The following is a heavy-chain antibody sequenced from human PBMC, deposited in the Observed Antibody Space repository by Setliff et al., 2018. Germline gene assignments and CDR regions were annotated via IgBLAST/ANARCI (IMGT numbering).Heavy chain of an antibody. CDR1: GYTFTDYY. CDR3: AAPFGDLYDANTYYYGMDV. J-gene: IGHJ6*02. Sequence: ASVKVSCKVSGYTFTDYYMHWVQQAPGKGLEWMGLVDPEDGETIYAEKFQGRVTITADTSTSTAFMELSSLRSEDTAVYYCAAPFGDLYDANTYYYGMDVWGQGTTVTVSS. D-gene: IGHD3-10*01. V-gene: IGHV1-69-2*01. CDR2: VDPEDGET.